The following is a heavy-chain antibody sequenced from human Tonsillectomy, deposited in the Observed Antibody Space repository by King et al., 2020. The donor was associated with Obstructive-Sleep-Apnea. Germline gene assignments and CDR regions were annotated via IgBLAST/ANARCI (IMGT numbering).Heavy chain of an antibody. Sequence: VQLVESGGGVVQPGTSLRLSCAASGFIFSSYAMHWVRQAPGKGLEWVAVISYDGRSKYYADSVNGRFTISRDNSRNPLYLQMNSLRAADTTVYYCEKDIVGAIASGAFYFYGMDVWGQGTMVTVSS. J-gene: IGHJ6*02. V-gene: IGHV3-30-3*02. D-gene: IGHD2-15*01. CDR3: EKDIVGAIASGAFYFYGMDV. CDR2: ISYDGRSK. CDR1: GFIFSSYA.